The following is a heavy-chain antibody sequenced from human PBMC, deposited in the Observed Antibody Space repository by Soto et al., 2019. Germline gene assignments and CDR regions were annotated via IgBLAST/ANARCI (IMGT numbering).Heavy chain of an antibody. CDR3: ARGEQYSGRIFDY. V-gene: IGHV6-1*01. Sequence: LSQTLSLTCAITGDSVSSNSAGWSWVRQSPSRGLEWLGRTYYRSKWYYEYAVSVRGRVTINPDTSNNLYSLPLNSVTPEDTAVYFCARGEQYSGRIFDYWGQGTLVTVSS. CDR2: TYYRSKWYY. CDR1: GDSVSSNSAG. D-gene: IGHD1-26*01. J-gene: IGHJ4*02.